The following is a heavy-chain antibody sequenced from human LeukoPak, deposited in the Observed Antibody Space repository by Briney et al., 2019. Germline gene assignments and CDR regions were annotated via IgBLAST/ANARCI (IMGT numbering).Heavy chain of an antibody. CDR2: IYTSGST. CDR3: ARGLVGTTGEQNWFDP. D-gene: IGHD1-26*01. V-gene: IGHV4-4*07. CDR1: AGSIGSYY. J-gene: IGHJ5*02. Sequence: PSETLSLTCTVSAGSIGSYYWSWIRLPAGKGLEWIGRIYTSGSTNYNPSLKSRVTISVDKSKNQFSLKLSSVTAADTAVYYCARGLVGTTGEQNWFDPWGQGTLVTVSS.